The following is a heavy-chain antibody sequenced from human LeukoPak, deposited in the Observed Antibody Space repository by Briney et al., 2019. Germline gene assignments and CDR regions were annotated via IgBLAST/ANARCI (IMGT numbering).Heavy chain of an antibody. J-gene: IGHJ1*01. Sequence: PGGSLRLSCAASGFTFSSYAMSWVRQAPGKGLEWVANIKQDGSEKYYVDSVKGRFTISRDNSKNSLYLQMNSLRAEDTAVYYCARGGGLFGVQHWGQGTLVTVSS. D-gene: IGHD3-10*01. CDR2: IKQDGSEK. CDR1: GFTFSSYA. CDR3: ARGGGLFGVQH. V-gene: IGHV3-7*05.